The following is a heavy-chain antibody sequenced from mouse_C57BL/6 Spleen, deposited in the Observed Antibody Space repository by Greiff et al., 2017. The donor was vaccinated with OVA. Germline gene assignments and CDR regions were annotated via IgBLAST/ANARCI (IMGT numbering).Heavy chain of an antibody. D-gene: IGHD2-5*01. J-gene: IGHJ2*01. CDR3: ARYYYSNPYYFDY. Sequence: QVQLQQPGAELVRPGTSVKLSCKASGYTFTSYWMHWVKQRPGQGLEWIGVIDPSDSYTNYNQKFKGKATLTVDTSSSTAYMQLSSLTSEDSAVYYCARYYYSNPYYFDYWGQGTTLTVSS. CDR1: GYTFTSYW. CDR2: IDPSDSYT. V-gene: IGHV1-59*01.